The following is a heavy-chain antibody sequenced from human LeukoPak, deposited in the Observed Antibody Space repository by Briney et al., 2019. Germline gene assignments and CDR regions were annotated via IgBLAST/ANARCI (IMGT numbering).Heavy chain of an antibody. CDR1: GFTFSSYS. Sequence: GGSLRLSCAASGFTFSSYSMNWVRQAPGKGLEWVSSISSSSSYIYYADSVKGRFTISRDNAKNSLYLQMNSLRAEDTAVYYCARDFALTGSSSWYFDYWGQGAQVTVSS. CDR2: ISSSSSYI. CDR3: ARDFALTGSSSWYFDY. J-gene: IGHJ4*02. D-gene: IGHD6-13*01. V-gene: IGHV3-21*01.